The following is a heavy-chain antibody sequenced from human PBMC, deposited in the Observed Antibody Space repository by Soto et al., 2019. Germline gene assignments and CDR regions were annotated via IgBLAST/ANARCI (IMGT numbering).Heavy chain of an antibody. V-gene: IGHV3-20*04. Sequence: GVLRLSCAASGFPFDDYGMSWVRQAPGKGLEWVSGINRDGGSTGYADSVKGRFTISRDNAKNSLYLQMNSLRAEDTAFYYCARAPGYYGDFFDFWGQGTLVTVSS. CDR2: INRDGGST. CDR3: ARAPGYYGDFFDF. D-gene: IGHD4-17*01. CDR1: GFPFDDYG. J-gene: IGHJ4*02.